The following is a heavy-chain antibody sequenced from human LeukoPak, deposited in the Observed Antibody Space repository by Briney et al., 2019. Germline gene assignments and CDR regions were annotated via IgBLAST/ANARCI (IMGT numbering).Heavy chain of an antibody. CDR2: ISSSGSTI. CDR1: GFTFSDYY. D-gene: IGHD6-19*01. CDR3: ASSPYSSGWYRSFAFYI. J-gene: IGHJ3*02. Sequence: GGSLRLSCAASGFTFSDYYMSWIRQAPGKGLEWVSYISSSGSTIYYADSVKGRFTISRDNAKNSLYLQMNSLRAEDTAVYYCASSPYSSGWYRSFAFYIWGQGTMVTVSS. V-gene: IGHV3-11*01.